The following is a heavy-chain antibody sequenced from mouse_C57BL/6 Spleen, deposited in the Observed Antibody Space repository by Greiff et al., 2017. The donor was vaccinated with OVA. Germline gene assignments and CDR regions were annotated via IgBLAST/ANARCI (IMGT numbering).Heavy chain of an antibody. D-gene: IGHD2-5*01. J-gene: IGHJ1*03. V-gene: IGHV1-64*01. CDR3: ARSHYSNYRYFDV. CDR1: GYTFTSYW. Sequence: QVQLKQPGAELVKPGASVKLSCKASGYTFTSYWMHWVKQRPGQGLEWIGMIHPNSGSTNYNEKFKSKATLTVDKSSSTAYMQLSSLTSEDSAVDYCARSHYSNYRYFDVWGTGTTVTVSS. CDR2: IHPNSGST.